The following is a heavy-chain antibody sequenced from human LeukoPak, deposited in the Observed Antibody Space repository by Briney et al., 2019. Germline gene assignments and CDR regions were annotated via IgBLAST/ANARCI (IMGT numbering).Heavy chain of an antibody. CDR2: IKQDGSEK. D-gene: IGHD2-2*01. V-gene: IGHV3-7*01. J-gene: IGHJ6*03. Sequence: GGSLRLSCAASGFTFSSCWMSWVRQAPGKGLEWVANIKQDGSEKYYVDSVKGRFTISRDNAKNSLYLQMNSLRAEDTAVYYCARATGRECSSTSCYYYYYYYYMDVWGKGTTVTVSS. CDR1: GFTFSSCW. CDR3: ARATGRECSSTSCYYYYYYYYMDV.